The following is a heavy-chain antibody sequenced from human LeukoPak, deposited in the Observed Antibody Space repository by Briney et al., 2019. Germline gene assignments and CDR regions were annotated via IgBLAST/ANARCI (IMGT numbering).Heavy chain of an antibody. CDR1: GGSISGYY. CDR3: ARRTRVAAAGPNWFDP. CDR2: IYYSGST. V-gene: IGHV4-59*12. D-gene: IGHD6-13*01. J-gene: IGHJ5*02. Sequence: SETLSLTCTVSGGSISGYYWSWIRQPPGKGLEWIGYIYYSGSTNYNPSLKSRVTISVDTSKNQFSLKLSSVTAADTAVYYCARRTRVAAAGPNWFDPWGQGTLVTVSS.